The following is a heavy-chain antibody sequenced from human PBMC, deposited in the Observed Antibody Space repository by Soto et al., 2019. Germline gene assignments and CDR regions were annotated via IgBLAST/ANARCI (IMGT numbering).Heavy chain of an antibody. J-gene: IGHJ4*02. CDR1: GFTFSSYW. V-gene: IGHV3-7*02. CDR3: ASGYTYGQFDY. CDR2: IKQDGSEK. D-gene: IGHD5-18*01. Sequence: GVSLRLSCAASGFTFSSYWMSWVRQAPGKGLEWVANIKQDGSEKYYVDSVKGRFTISRDNAKNSLYLQMNSLRAEDTAVYYCASGYTYGQFDYWGQGTLVTVSS.